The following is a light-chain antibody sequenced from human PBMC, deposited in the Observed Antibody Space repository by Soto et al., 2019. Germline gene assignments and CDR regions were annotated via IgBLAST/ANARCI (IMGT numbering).Light chain of an antibody. CDR1: QSVNSY. Sequence: EIVLTQSPATLSLSPGERATLSCRASQSVNSYLAWYQQKPGQAPRLLMYDSSNRATGIPARFSGSGSGTDFPLTISSLEPEDFAVYYCQQRSNWPPWTFGQGTKVEIK. CDR2: DSS. V-gene: IGKV3-11*01. J-gene: IGKJ1*01. CDR3: QQRSNWPPWT.